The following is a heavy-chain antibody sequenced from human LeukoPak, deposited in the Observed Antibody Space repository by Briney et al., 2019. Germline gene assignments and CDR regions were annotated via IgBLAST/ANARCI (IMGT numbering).Heavy chain of an antibody. CDR2: VRGSGDST. CDR3: AKDLQYSLGYFDY. J-gene: IGHJ4*02. V-gene: IGHV3-23*01. CDR1: GFTFSSYA. D-gene: IGHD4-11*01. Sequence: GGSLRLSCAASGFTFSSYAMSWARQAPGKGLEWVSGVRGSGDSTYYADSVKGRFTISRDNSKNMLYLQMNSLRAEDTAVYYCAKDLQYSLGYFDYWGQGTLVTVSS.